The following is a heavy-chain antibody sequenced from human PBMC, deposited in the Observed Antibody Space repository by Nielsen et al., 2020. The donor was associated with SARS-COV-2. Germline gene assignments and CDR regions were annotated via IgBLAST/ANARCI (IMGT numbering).Heavy chain of an antibody. CDR2: ISGSTSST. D-gene: IGHD4-17*01. CDR1: GFTFSAYA. Sequence: GESLKISCAASGFTFSAYAMTWVRQAPGKGLEWVSTISGSTSSTYYADSVKGRFTISRDNAKNSLYLQMNSLRAEDTALYHCASFYGDYEGVDYWGQGTLVTVSS. V-gene: IGHV3-23*01. J-gene: IGHJ4*02. CDR3: ASFYGDYEGVDY.